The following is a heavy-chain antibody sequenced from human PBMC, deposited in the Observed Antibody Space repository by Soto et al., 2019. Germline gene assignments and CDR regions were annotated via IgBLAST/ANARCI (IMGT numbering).Heavy chain of an antibody. D-gene: IGHD3-16*01. CDR2: IYYSGST. CDR1: GGPISSYY. Sequence: PSETLSLTCTVSGGPISSYYWSWIRQPPGKGLELIGYIYYSGSTDYNPSLKSRVTISVDTSKNQFSLKLSSVTAADTAVYYCARLGAQEIDPWGQGTLVTVSS. J-gene: IGHJ5*02. V-gene: IGHV4-59*08. CDR3: ARLGAQEIDP.